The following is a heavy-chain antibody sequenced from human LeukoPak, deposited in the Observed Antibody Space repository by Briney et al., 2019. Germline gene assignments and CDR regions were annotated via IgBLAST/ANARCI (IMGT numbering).Heavy chain of an antibody. CDR2: IYYSGST. CDR1: GASVSGSAYY. J-gene: IGHJ3*02. V-gene: IGHV4-39*01. Sequence: PSETLSLTCTVSGASVSGSAYYWGWIRQPPGKGLEWIGNIYYSGSTYYNESLESRVTISIDTSKNQFSLKLSSVTAADTAVYYCARHKYSSGWPPEGAFDIWGQGTMVTVSS. CDR3: ARHKYSSGWPPEGAFDI. D-gene: IGHD6-19*01.